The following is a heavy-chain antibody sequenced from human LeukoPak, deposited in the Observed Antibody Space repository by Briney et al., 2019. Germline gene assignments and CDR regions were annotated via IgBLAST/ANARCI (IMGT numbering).Heavy chain of an antibody. CDR3: ARENSGSYYQFDC. V-gene: IGHV3-48*03. D-gene: IGHD1-26*01. CDR1: GFTFSSYE. J-gene: IGHJ4*02. CDR2: ISSSSSTI. Sequence: PGGSLRLSCAASGFTFSSYEMNWVRQAPGKGLEWVSYISSSSSTIYYADSVKGRFTISRDNAKNSLYLQMNSLRPEDTAVYYCARENSGSYYQFDCWGQGTLVTVSS.